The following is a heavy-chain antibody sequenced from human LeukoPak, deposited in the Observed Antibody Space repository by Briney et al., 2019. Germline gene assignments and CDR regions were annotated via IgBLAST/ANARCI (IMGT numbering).Heavy chain of an antibody. D-gene: IGHD6-13*01. J-gene: IGHJ4*02. CDR2: IWYDGSNK. CDR1: GFTFSSYG. CDR3: ALIAVDWQQPFDY. V-gene: IGHV3-33*01. Sequence: GRSLRLSCAASGFTFSSYGMHWVRQAPGKELEWVAVIWYDGSNKYYADSVKGRFTISRDNSKNTLYLQMNSLRAEATAVYYCALIAVDWQQPFDYWGQGTLVTVSS.